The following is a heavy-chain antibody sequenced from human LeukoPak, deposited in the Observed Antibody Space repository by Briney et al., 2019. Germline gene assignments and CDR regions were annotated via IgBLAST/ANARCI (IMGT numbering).Heavy chain of an antibody. V-gene: IGHV3-74*01. Sequence: GGSLRLSCAASGFTFSSYWMHWVHQAPGKGLVWVSRINSDGSSTSYADSVKGRFTISRDNAKNTLYLQMNSLRAEDTAVYYCARGPTAGIAAAGTDYYYGMDVWGQGTTVTVSS. CDR1: GFTFSSYW. D-gene: IGHD6-13*01. CDR3: ARGPTAGIAAAGTDYYYGMDV. CDR2: INSDGSST. J-gene: IGHJ6*02.